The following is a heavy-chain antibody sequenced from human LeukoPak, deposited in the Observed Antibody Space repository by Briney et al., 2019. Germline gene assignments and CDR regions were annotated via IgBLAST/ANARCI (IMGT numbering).Heavy chain of an antibody. CDR2: IYSGGST. J-gene: IGHJ1*01. Sequence: GGSLRLSCAASGFTVNSSYMSWVRQAPGKGLEWVSIIYSGGSTDYTDSVKGRFTISRDNSKNTLYLQMNSLRAEDTAVYYCARFPYYYDSSGYDYFQHWGQGTLVTVSS. CDR1: GFTVNSSY. D-gene: IGHD3-22*01. V-gene: IGHV3-66*01. CDR3: ARFPYYYDSSGYDYFQH.